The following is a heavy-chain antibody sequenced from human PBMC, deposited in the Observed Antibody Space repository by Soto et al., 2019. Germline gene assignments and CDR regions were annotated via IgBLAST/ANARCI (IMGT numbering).Heavy chain of an antibody. Sequence: GESLKISCKGSGYSFTSYWISWVRQMPGKGLEWMGRIDPSDSYTNYSPSFQGHVTISADKSISTAYLQWSSLKASDTAMYYCAGAPLAADYYYYGMDVWGQGTTVTVS. CDR1: GYSFTSYW. J-gene: IGHJ6*02. CDR3: AGAPLAADYYYYGMDV. V-gene: IGHV5-10-1*01. CDR2: IDPSDSYT. D-gene: IGHD6-19*01.